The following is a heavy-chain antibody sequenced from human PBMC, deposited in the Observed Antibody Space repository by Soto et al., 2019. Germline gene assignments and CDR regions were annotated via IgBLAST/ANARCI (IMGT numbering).Heavy chain of an antibody. Sequence: SETLSLTCAVYGGSFSGYYWSWIRQPPGKGLEWIGEINHSGSTNYNPSLKSRATISVDTSKNQFSLKLTSVTAADTAVYYCATPRRDGYTAAFDIWGRGTRVT. CDR2: INHSGST. V-gene: IGHV4-34*01. CDR3: ATPRRDGYTAAFDI. CDR1: GGSFSGYY. D-gene: IGHD5-12*01. J-gene: IGHJ3*02.